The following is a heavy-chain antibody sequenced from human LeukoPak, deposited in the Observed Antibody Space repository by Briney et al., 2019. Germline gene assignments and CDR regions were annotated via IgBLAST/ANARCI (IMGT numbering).Heavy chain of an antibody. CDR3: ATKYSVAVAANPPYFDY. Sequence: SETLSLTCGVYGGSFSGYYWSWIRQLPGRGLEWIGEINQSGSTNHNPSLKSRVTISVDTSKNQFSLKLSSVTAADTGVYYCATKYSVAVAANPPYFDYWGQGTLVTVSS. CDR1: GGSFSGYY. CDR2: INQSGST. J-gene: IGHJ4*02. V-gene: IGHV4-34*01. D-gene: IGHD6-19*01.